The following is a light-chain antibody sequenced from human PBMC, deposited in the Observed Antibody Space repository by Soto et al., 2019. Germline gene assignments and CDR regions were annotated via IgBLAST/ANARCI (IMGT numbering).Light chain of an antibody. Sequence: DIQLTQSPSFLSASVGDTVTITCRASQGISSYLAWYQQNPGKAPKLLIYAASTLQSGVPSRFSGSGSGTEFTLTISSLQPEDFATYYCQQLNSYPPWTFGQGPKVEIK. CDR2: AAS. CDR3: QQLNSYPPWT. CDR1: QGISSY. J-gene: IGKJ1*01. V-gene: IGKV1-9*01.